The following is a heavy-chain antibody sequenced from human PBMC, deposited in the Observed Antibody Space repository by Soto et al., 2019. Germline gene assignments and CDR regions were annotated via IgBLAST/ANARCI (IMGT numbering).Heavy chain of an antibody. D-gene: IGHD2-2*01. J-gene: IGHJ4*02. CDR1: GYTFTSYY. V-gene: IGHV1-46*03. Sequence: QVQLVQSGAEVKKPGASVKVSCKASGYTFTSYYMHWVRQAPGQGLEWMGIINPRGGSTSYAQKFQGRVTMTRDTSTSTVYMELSSLRSEDTAVYYCAYVPAAEYYFDYWGQGTLVTVSS. CDR2: INPRGGST. CDR3: AYVPAAEYYFDY.